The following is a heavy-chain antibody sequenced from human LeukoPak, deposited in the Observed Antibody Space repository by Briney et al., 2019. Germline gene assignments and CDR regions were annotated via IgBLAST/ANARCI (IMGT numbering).Heavy chain of an antibody. CDR2: ISSSSSYI. J-gene: IGHJ6*04. D-gene: IGHD3-10*02. Sequence: GGSLRLSCAASGFTFDDYAMHWVRQAPGKGLEWVSSISSSSSYIYYADSVKGRFTISRDNAKNSLYLQMNSLRAEDTAVYYCAELGITMTGGVWGKGTTVTISS. V-gene: IGHV3-21*01. CDR1: GFTFDDYA. CDR3: AELGITMTGGV.